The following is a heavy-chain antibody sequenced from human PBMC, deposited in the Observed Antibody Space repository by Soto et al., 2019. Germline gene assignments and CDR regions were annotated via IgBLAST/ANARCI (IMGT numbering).Heavy chain of an antibody. D-gene: IGHD3-10*01. CDR2: IYYRGST. Sequence: QVQLQESGPGLVKPSQTLSLTCTVSGGSISSGGYYWSWIRQHPGKGLEWIGYIYYRGSTYYNPSLKSRFTISVDTSKNQFSLKLSSVTAADTAVYYCARVLLLWFGELNAFDIWGQGTMVTVAS. CDR1: GGSISSGGYY. J-gene: IGHJ3*02. CDR3: ARVLLLWFGELNAFDI. V-gene: IGHV4-31*03.